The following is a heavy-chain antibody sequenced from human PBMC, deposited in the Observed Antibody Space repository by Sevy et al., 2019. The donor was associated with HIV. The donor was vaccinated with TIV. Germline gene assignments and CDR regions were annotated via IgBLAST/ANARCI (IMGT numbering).Heavy chain of an antibody. V-gene: IGHV3-72*01. CDR3: VRGPNCGVGGCQQISPYCLDV. CDR1: GLAFSDHY. Sequence: GGSLSLSCAAFGLAFSDHYVAWVRRAPGKGWEWVGRIRNRPNRYTPDSAASVGGRFTISREDSRHSLYLQMNSLKTEDSAVYYCVRGPNCGVGGCQQISPYCLDVWGIGATVTVSS. D-gene: IGHD2-21*01. J-gene: IGHJ6*03. CDR2: IRNRPNRYTP.